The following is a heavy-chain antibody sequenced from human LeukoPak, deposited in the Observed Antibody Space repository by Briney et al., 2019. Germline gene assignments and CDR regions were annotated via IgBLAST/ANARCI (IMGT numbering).Heavy chain of an antibody. D-gene: IGHD6-13*01. CDR3: ARASDSSSWENWFDP. Sequence: SETLSLTCAVYGGSFSGYYWSWIRQPPGKGLEWIGYIYYSGSTYYNPSLKSRVTISVDTSKNQFSLKLSSVTAADTAVYYCARASDSSSWENWFDPWGQGTLVTVSS. V-gene: IGHV4-30-4*08. CDR2: IYYSGST. J-gene: IGHJ5*02. CDR1: GGSFSGYY.